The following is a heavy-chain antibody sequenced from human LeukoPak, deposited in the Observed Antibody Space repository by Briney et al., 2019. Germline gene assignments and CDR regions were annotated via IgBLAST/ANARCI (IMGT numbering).Heavy chain of an antibody. J-gene: IGHJ6*03. CDR1: GFAFNSYT. Sequence: GGSLRLSCAASGFAFNSYTITWVRQAPGKGLESVSSITSSGSHIYIADSVKGRFTISRDNAKNSLFLQMSSLIVEDTAVYYCARVAQGATTENYFYYYTDVWGKGTTVTVSS. V-gene: IGHV3-21*01. D-gene: IGHD4-11*01. CDR3: ARVAQGATTENYFYYYTDV. CDR2: ITSSGSHI.